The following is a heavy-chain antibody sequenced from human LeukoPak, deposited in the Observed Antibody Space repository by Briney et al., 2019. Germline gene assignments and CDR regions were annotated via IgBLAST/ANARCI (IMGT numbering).Heavy chain of an antibody. D-gene: IGHD3-9*01. V-gene: IGHV4-34*01. CDR1: GGYFSGYY. Sequence: PSETLSLTCAVYGGYFSGYYWSWIRQPPGKGLEWIGEINHSGSTNYNPSLKSRVTISVDTSKNQFSLKLSSVTAADTAVYYCARGVLYDILTGYYRPEFGVLTNWFDPWGQGTLVTVSS. CDR3: ARGVLYDILTGYYRPEFGVLTNWFDP. J-gene: IGHJ5*02. CDR2: INHSGST.